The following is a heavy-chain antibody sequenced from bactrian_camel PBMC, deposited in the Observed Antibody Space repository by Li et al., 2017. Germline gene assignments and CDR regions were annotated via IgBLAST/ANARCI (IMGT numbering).Heavy chain of an antibody. D-gene: IGHD4*01. J-gene: IGHJ4*01. CDR2: ISSYSGT. V-gene: IGHV3S53*01. CDR3: AADITIPSQPCGYGYNF. Sequence: QVQLVESGGGSVQAGESLKLSCVSPGYIFSSCGWAWYRQAPGKEREWVAKISSYSGTKYTDSVKGRFTISQDNGKNNLYLQMDSLKVEDTAVYYCAADITIPSQPCGYGYNFWGQGTQVTVS. CDR1: GYIFSSCG.